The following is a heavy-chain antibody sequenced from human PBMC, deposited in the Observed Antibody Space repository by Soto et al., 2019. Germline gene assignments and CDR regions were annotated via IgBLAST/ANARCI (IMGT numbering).Heavy chain of an antibody. D-gene: IGHD6-13*01. V-gene: IGHV4-31*03. Sequence: SDTLSLTCTVSGGSIHSGGYYWTWIRQYPGQGLEWIGYIYTIENTYYNPSLESRVTLSEDRSKNQFSLRLTSVTAADTAVYYCARGRSGAAGTFDYWGQGALVTVSS. CDR3: ARGRSGAAGTFDY. CDR1: GGSIHSGGYY. J-gene: IGHJ4*02. CDR2: IYTIENT.